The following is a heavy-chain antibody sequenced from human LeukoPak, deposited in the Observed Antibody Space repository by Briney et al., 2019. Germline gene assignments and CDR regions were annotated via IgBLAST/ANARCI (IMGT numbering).Heavy chain of an antibody. CDR1: GYTFTSYA. CDR3: ARAKRPKDFWTGFSFHYFDY. D-gene: IGHD3/OR15-3a*01. V-gene: IGHV1-3*03. CDR2: INVGNGDT. J-gene: IGHJ4*02. Sequence: GASVKVSCKASGYTFTSYAMHWVRQAPGQRLEWMGWINVGNGDTQYSQELEGRVTITKDTSANTVYMEVTSLTSEDMGVYFCARAKRPKDFWTGFSFHYFDYWGQGTLVTVSS.